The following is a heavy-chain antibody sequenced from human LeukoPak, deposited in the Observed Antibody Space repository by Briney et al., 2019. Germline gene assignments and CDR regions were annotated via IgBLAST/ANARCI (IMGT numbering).Heavy chain of an antibody. V-gene: IGHV1-24*01. Sequence: ASVTVSCKVSGYTLTELSMHWVRQAPGKGLEGMGGFDPEDGETIYAQKFQGRVTTTEDTSTDTAYMELSSLRSEDTAVYYCATDLGYYDSSGYYFDYWGQGTLVTVSS. J-gene: IGHJ4*02. CDR3: ATDLGYYDSSGYYFDY. CDR2: FDPEDGET. CDR1: GYTLTELS. D-gene: IGHD3-22*01.